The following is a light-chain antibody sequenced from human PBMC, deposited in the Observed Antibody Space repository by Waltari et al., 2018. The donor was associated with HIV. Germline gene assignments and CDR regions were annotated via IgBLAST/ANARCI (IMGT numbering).Light chain of an antibody. Sequence: SYVLTQPPSVSVAPGQTATMTCGGDNIGAKSVHWYQQKPGQAPVLVVYDDGDRPSEIPARRSGSNSGNTATLTIRRVEAGDEADYYCQAWDSSSDHVVFGGGTKVTVL. CDR1: NIGAKS. V-gene: IGLV3-21*02. J-gene: IGLJ2*01. CDR3: QAWDSSSDHVV. CDR2: DDG.